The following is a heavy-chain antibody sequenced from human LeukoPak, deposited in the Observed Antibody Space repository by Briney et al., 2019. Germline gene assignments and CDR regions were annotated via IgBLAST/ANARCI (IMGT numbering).Heavy chain of an antibody. CDR3: AREGAIFGVVISPHGMDV. V-gene: IGHV4-34*01. D-gene: IGHD3-3*01. Sequence: SETLSLTCAVYGGSFSGYYWSWIRQPPGKGLEWTGEINHSGSTNYNPSLKSRVTISVDTSKNQFSLKLSSVTAADTAVYYCAREGAIFGVVISPHGMDVWGQGTTVTVSS. CDR2: INHSGST. CDR1: GGSFSGYY. J-gene: IGHJ6*02.